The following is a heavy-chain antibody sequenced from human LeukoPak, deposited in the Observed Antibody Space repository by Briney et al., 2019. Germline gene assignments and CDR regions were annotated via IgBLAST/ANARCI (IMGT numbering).Heavy chain of an antibody. D-gene: IGHD3-22*01. Sequence: SVKVSCKASGGTSNSHAISWVRQAPGQGLEWMGRIIPNLGTTNRAQNFQDRVTLTADKSTNTAYMELTSLTSDDTAVYYCATTNDGGGYQWGDFFDFWGQGTLVTVST. V-gene: IGHV1-69*04. CDR1: GGTSNSHA. J-gene: IGHJ4*02. CDR3: ATTNDGGGYQWGDFFDF. CDR2: IIPNLGTT.